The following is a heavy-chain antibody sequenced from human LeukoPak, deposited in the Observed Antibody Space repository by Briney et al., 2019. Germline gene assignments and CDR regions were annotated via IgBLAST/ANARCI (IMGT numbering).Heavy chain of an antibody. D-gene: IGHD3-22*01. CDR1: GFTVSSNY. Sequence: GGSLRLSCAASGFTVSSNYMSWVRQAPGKGLEWVSSISSSSLYRFYADSVRGRFTISRDNAKNSLYLQMPSLRAEDTAVYYCARAPVYYDETRGYLKISNWYFDLWGRGTLVTVSS. CDR2: ISSSSLYR. CDR3: ARAPVYYDETRGYLKISNWYFDL. J-gene: IGHJ2*01. V-gene: IGHV3-21*01.